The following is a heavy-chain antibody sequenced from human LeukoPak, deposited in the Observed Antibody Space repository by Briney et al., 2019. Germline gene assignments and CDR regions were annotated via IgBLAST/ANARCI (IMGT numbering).Heavy chain of an antibody. V-gene: IGHV1-46*01. Sequence: ASVKVSCKASGYTFTTYHMHWVRQAPGQGLELVGMIDTSDGNTNYAQKFLDRVTMTRDTSTSTVYMELSGLRSYDTAVYYCATERSGGTWFDPWGQGTLVTVSS. D-gene: IGHD2-15*01. CDR1: GYTFTTYH. CDR3: ATERSGGTWFDP. J-gene: IGHJ5*02. CDR2: IDTSDGNT.